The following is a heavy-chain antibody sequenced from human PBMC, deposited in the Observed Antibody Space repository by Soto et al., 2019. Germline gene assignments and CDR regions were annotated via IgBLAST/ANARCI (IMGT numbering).Heavy chain of an antibody. CDR2: IWYDGSNK. D-gene: IGHD4-17*01. CDR1: GFTFSSYG. CDR3: ARALRYGDYPNYSGMDV. J-gene: IGHJ6*02. V-gene: IGHV3-33*01. Sequence: QVQLVESGGGVVQPGRSLRLSCAASGFTFSSYGMHWVRQAPGKGLEWVAVIWYDGSNKYYADSVKGRFTISRDNSKNTLYLQMNSLRAEDTAVYYCARALRYGDYPNYSGMDVWGQGTTVTVSS.